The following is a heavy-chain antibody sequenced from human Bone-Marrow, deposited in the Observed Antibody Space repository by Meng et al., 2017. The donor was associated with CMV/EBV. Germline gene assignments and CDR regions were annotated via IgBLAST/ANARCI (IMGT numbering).Heavy chain of an antibody. D-gene: IGHD3-10*01. CDR1: GFTFSSYA. CDR2: ISNSISTT. Sequence: GESLKIYCAASGFTFSSYAMNWVRQAPGKGLEWGSYISNSISTTYHADTVKGRFTISRDNEQNSLHLQMNSLRAEDTAVYYCARGSYDSGSFYPHPFDDWGQGTPVTVSS. J-gene: IGHJ4*02. CDR3: ARGSYDSGSFYPHPFDD. V-gene: IGHV3-48*04.